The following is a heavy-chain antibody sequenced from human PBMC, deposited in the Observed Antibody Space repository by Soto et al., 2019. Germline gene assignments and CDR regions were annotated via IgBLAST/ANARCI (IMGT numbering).Heavy chain of an antibody. CDR1: GFTFSDYA. CDR2: ISNNGGNT. D-gene: IGHD6-19*01. V-gene: IGHV3-23*01. Sequence: VQLLESGGGLVQPGGSLRLSCAASGFTFSDYAMSWVRQAPGKGLEWVSAISNNGGNTYYADSVKGRFTISRDNSKSTLYLRMNSLRDEDTALYYCAGGYDSGWWDWFDPWGQGTLVTVSS. CDR3: AGGYDSGWWDWFDP. J-gene: IGHJ5*02.